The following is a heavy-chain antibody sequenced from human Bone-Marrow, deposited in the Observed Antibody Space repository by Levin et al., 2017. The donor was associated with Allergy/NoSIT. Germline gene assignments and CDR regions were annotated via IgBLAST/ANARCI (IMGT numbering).Heavy chain of an antibody. D-gene: IGHD3-22*01. V-gene: IGHV4-59*08. CDR1: GGSISTYY. CDR2: IYHSGST. J-gene: IGHJ3*01. CDR3: ARRKRDSSGYSLGAFDL. Sequence: SCNVSGGSISTYYWSWIRRPPGKGLEWIAYIYHSGSTSYSPSLKSRVTMSVDTSRNQLSLNLNSVTAADTAVYYCARRKRDSSGYSLGAFDLWGQGTMVTVSS.